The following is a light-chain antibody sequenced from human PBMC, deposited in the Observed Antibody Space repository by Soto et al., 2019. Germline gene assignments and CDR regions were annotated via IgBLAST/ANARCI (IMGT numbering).Light chain of an antibody. CDR2: DVS. CDR3: ISYSGRQHWG. V-gene: IGLV2-8*01. Sequence: QSALTQPPSASGSPGQSVTISCTGTSSDVGTYNYVSWYQQHPGKAPKLMIYDVSKRPSGVPDRFSGSKSGNTASLTVSGLQAEDEAEYFRISYSGRQHWGFGGRTKLTVL. J-gene: IGLJ2*01. CDR1: SSDVGTYNY.